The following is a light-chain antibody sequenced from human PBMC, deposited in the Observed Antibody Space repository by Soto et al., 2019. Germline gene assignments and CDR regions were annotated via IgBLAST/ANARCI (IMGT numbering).Light chain of an antibody. V-gene: IGKV1-12*01. CDR3: QQTNTFFPLS. CDR1: QGISNW. CDR2: SAS. Sequence: DIQMTQSPSSVSASVGDRVTITCRASQGISNWLAWYQQQPGKAPKLLIYSASTLQSGVPSRFSGGGAGTHFSLIISSLQLADFATYYCQQTNTFFPLSFGGGTKVEIK. J-gene: IGKJ4*01.